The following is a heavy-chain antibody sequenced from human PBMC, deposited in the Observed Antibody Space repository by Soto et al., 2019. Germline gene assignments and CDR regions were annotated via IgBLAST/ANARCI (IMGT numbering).Heavy chain of an antibody. CDR3: ARGGLVATTQFDY. V-gene: IGHV4-59*01. CDR2: IYYSGST. CDR1: GGSMSSYY. Sequence: LSLTCTVSGGSMSSYYWSWIRQPPGKGLEWIGYIYYSGSTNYNPSLKSRVTISVDTSKNQFSLKLSSVTAADTAVYYCARGGLVATTQFDYWGQGTLVTVSS. J-gene: IGHJ4*02. D-gene: IGHD5-12*01.